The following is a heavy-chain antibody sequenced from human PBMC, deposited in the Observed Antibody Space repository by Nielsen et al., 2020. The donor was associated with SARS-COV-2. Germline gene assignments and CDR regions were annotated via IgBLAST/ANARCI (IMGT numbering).Heavy chain of an antibody. CDR3: ARVNWSYGAFDI. CDR1: GFTFSSYD. J-gene: IGHJ3*02. V-gene: IGHV3-13*04. CDR2: IGTAGDT. D-gene: IGHD1-7*01. Sequence: GESLKISCAASGFTFSSYDMHWVRQATGKGLEWVSAIGTAGDTYYPGSVKGRFTISRENAKNSLYLQMNSLRAGDTAVYCCARVNWSYGAFDIWGQGTMVTVSS.